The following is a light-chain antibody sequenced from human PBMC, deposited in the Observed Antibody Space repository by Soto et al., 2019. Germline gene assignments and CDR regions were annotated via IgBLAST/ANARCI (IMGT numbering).Light chain of an antibody. V-gene: IGLV1-40*01. Sequence: QSVLTQPPSVSGAPGQRVTISCTGSSSNIGGAYDVHWYQQHPGTAPKLLIYANNYRPSGFPDRFSGSKSGNSASLAITGLQAEDEADYYCQSYDSSLNGYVFGTGTRSPS. CDR1: SSNIGGAYD. J-gene: IGLJ1*01. CDR3: QSYDSSLNGYV. CDR2: ANN.